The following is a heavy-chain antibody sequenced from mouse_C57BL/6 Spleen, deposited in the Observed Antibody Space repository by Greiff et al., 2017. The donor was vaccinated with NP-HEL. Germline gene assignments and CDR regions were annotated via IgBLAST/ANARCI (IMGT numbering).Heavy chain of an antibody. CDR2: ISYDGSN. D-gene: IGHD2-4*01. Sequence: EVKLQESGPGLVKPSQSLSLTCSVTGYSITSGYYWNWIRQFPGNKLEWMGYISYDGSNNYNPSLKNRISITRDTSKNQFFLKLNSVTTEDTATYYCAREGDYDVEAMDYWGQGTSVTVSS. CDR1: GYSITSGYY. J-gene: IGHJ4*01. CDR3: AREGDYDVEAMDY. V-gene: IGHV3-6*01.